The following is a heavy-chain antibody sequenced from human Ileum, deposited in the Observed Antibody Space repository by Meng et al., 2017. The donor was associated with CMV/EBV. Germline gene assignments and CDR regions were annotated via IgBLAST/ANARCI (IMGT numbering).Heavy chain of an antibody. CDR2: IKSTGSPT. J-gene: IGHJ4*02. D-gene: IGHD3-3*02. V-gene: IGHV3-23*05. CDR1: GFTFSTSA. Sequence: GGSLRLSCAASGFTFSTSAMSWVRQAPGKGLEWVSTIKSTGSPTYYADSVKGRFTISRENSKNTLYLQMNSLRAEDTALYYCAKVGGGPSILRDYWGQGTLVTAPQ. CDR3: AKVGGGPSILRDY.